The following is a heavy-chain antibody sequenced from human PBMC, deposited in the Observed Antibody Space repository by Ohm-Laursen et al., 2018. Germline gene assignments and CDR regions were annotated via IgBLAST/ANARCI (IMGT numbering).Heavy chain of an antibody. CDR2: IYYSGST. CDR3: ARMTWEQTPDAFDI. V-gene: IGHV4-59*01. CDR1: GGSISSYY. J-gene: IGHJ3*02. D-gene: IGHD1-26*01. Sequence: GTLSLTCPVSGGSISSYYWSWIRQPPGKGLEWIGYIYYSGSTNYNPSLKSRVTISVDTSKNQFSLKLSSVTAADTAVYYCARMTWEQTPDAFDIWGQGTMVTVSS.